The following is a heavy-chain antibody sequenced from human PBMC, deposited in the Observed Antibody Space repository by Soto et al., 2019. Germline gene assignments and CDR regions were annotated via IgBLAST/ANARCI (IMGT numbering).Heavy chain of an antibody. J-gene: IGHJ5*02. D-gene: IGHD1-20*01. Sequence: QVQLVQSGAEVKKPGSSVKVSCKASGGTFSSYAISWVRQAPGQGLEWMGGIIPIFGTANYAQKFQGRVTITADESTSTAYMGLSSLRSEDTAVYYCARDQGWYNWNHNWFDPWGQGTLVTVSS. CDR2: IIPIFGTA. CDR1: GGTFSSYA. CDR3: ARDQGWYNWNHNWFDP. V-gene: IGHV1-69*01.